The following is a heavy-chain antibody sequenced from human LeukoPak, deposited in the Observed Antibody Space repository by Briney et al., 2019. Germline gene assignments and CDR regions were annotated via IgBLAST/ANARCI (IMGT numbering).Heavy chain of an antibody. D-gene: IGHD3-3*01. CDR3: ARVAYDFWSGYYREAIAY. CDR2: ISAYNGNT. Sequence: ASVKVSCKASGYTFTSYGISWVRQAPGQGLEWMGWISAYNGNTNYAQKFQGRVTMTRDTSISTAYMELSRLRSDDTAVYYCARVAYDFWSGYYREAIAYWGQGTLVTVSS. J-gene: IGHJ4*02. V-gene: IGHV1-18*01. CDR1: GYTFTSYG.